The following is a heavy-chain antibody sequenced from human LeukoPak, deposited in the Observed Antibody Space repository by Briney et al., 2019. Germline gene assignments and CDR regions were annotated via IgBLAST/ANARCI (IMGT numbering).Heavy chain of an antibody. V-gene: IGHV3-48*03. D-gene: IGHD6-19*01. CDR3: VRTNGYSGGPSLDY. J-gene: IGHJ4*02. CDR2: ISSTGSTI. CDR1: GFTFSSYE. Sequence: GGSLRLSCAASGFTFSSYEMNWVRQAPGKGLEWVSYISSTGSTIYYADSVKGRFTISRDSAKNSLYLQMNSLRAEDTAVYYCVRTNGYSGGPSLDYWGQGTLVTVSS.